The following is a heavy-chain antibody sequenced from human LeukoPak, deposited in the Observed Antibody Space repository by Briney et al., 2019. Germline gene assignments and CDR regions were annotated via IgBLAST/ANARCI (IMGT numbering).Heavy chain of an antibody. CDR3: ARDRRSGSYYDWFEP. CDR2: IIPILGIA. Sequence: SVKVSCKASGGTFSSYAISWVRQAPGQGLEWMGRIIPILGIANYAQKFQGRVTITADKSTSTAYMELSSLRSDDTAVYYCARDRRSGSYYDWFEPWGQGTLVTVSS. V-gene: IGHV1-69*04. J-gene: IGHJ5*02. CDR1: GGTFSSYA. D-gene: IGHD1-26*01.